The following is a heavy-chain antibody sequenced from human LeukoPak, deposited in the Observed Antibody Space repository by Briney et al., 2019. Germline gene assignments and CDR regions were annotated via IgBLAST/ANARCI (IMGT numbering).Heavy chain of an antibody. Sequence: SETLSLICTVCCGSISSCYWSWIRHPPAKGLEWIAYIYYSGSTNYNPSLKSRVTISVDTSKYQCSLKLSSVTAADTAVYYCAREGESLDYWGQGTLVTVSS. D-gene: IGHD3-16*01. CDR1: CGSISSCY. V-gene: IGHV4-59*01. CDR2: IYYSGST. CDR3: AREGESLDY. J-gene: IGHJ4*02.